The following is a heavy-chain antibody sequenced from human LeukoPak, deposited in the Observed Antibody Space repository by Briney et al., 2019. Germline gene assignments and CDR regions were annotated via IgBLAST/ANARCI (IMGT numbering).Heavy chain of an antibody. CDR1: GYSFASYW. Sequence: GESLKISCKDSGYSFASYWIGWVRQMPGKGLEWMGLIYPGDSDTRYSPSFQGQVTISADKSISTAYLQWSSLKASDTAMYYCARIGAVNDYYYYYGMDVWGQGTTVTVSS. CDR2: IYPGDSDT. D-gene: IGHD2/OR15-2a*01. V-gene: IGHV5-51*01. CDR3: ARIGAVNDYYYYYGMDV. J-gene: IGHJ6*02.